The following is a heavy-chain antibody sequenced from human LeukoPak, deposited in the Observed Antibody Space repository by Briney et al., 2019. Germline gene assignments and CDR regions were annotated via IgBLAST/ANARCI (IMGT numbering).Heavy chain of an antibody. CDR3: AGSVRFLDSIDY. Sequence: ASVKVSCKASGYNFIGYYMHWVRQAPGQGLEWMGIINPSGGSTSYAQKFQGRVTMTRDMSTSTVYMELSSLRSEDTAVYYCAGSVRFLDSIDYWGQGTLVTVSS. CDR1: GYNFIGYY. D-gene: IGHD3-3*01. CDR2: INPSGGST. J-gene: IGHJ4*02. V-gene: IGHV1-46*01.